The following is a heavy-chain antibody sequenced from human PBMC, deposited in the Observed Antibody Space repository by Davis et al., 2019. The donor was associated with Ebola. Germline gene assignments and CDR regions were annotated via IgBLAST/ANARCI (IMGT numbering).Heavy chain of an antibody. V-gene: IGHV4-59*01. CDR1: GGSISSYY. Sequence: PGGSLRLSCTVSGGSISSYYWSWIRQPPGKGLEWIGYIYYSGSTNYNPSLKSRVTISVDTSKNQFSLKLSSVTAADTAVYYCARALVGAPLLWGQGTLVTVSS. J-gene: IGHJ4*02. CDR3: ARALVGAPLL. CDR2: IYYSGST. D-gene: IGHD1-26*01.